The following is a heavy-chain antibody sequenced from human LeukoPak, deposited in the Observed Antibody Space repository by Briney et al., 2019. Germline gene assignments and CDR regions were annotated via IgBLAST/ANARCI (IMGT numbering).Heavy chain of an antibody. CDR1: GGTFTSHA. CDR2: IIPLSATA. CDR3: TSVRLSDIFTAYYFMGYFDY. J-gene: IGHJ4*02. D-gene: IGHD3-9*01. Sequence: SVKVSCKASGGTFTSHAISWVRQAPGQGLEWMGGIIPLSATANYAQKFQGRVTLTADKSTSTAYMELSSLRSEDTAVYYCTSVRLSDIFTAYYFMGYFDYWGQGTLVTVSS. V-gene: IGHV1-69*06.